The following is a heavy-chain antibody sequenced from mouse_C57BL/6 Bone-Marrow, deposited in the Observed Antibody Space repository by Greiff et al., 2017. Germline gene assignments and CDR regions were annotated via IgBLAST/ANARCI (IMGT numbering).Heavy chain of an antibody. Sequence: QVPLQQPGAELVGPGSSVKLSCQASGYTFSSYWMHLVKQRPIQGLEWIGNIDPSVSETHYNQKFKDKATLTVDKSSSTAYMQLSSLTSEDSAVYYCARFRYYYGSSLWGQGTTLTVSS. CDR1: GYTFSSYW. CDR2: IDPSVSET. CDR3: ARFRYYYGSSL. J-gene: IGHJ2*01. D-gene: IGHD1-1*01. V-gene: IGHV1-52*01.